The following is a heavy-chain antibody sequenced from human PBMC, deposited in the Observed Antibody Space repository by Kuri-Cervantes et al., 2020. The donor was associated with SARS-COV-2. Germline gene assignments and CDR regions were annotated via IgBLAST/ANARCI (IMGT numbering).Heavy chain of an antibody. V-gene: IGHV4-34*01. J-gene: IGHJ4*02. CDR1: GGSFSGYY. CDR3: ARGFIAASYYFDY. CDR2: INHSGST. D-gene: IGHD6-13*01. Sequence: SETLSLTCAVYGGSFSGYYWSWIRQPPGKGLEWIGEINHSGSTNYNPSLKSRVTISVDTSKNQFSLKLSSVTAADTAVYYCARGFIAASYYFDYWGQGTLVTVSS.